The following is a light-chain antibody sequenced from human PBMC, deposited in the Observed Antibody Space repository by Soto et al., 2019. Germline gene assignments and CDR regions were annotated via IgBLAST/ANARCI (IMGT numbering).Light chain of an antibody. CDR1: SSNIGSNY. Sequence: QSVLTQPPSASGTPGQRVTISCSGSSSNIGSNYVYWYQQFPGTAPKLLIYRNNQRPSGVPDRFSGSKSGTSASLAISGLRSEDEADYYCAAWDVSLSVRFGGGTKVTVL. V-gene: IGLV1-47*01. CDR2: RNN. J-gene: IGLJ2*01. CDR3: AAWDVSLSVR.